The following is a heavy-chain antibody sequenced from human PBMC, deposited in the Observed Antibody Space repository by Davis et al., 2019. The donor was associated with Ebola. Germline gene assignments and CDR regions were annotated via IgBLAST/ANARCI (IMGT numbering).Heavy chain of an antibody. Sequence: PSETLSLTCTVSGGSVSSGSYYWSWIRQPPGKGLEWIGYIYYSGSTNYNPSLKSRVTISVDTSKNQFSLKLSSVTAADTAVYYCARGEGGYSYGFFQHWGQGTLVTVSS. D-gene: IGHD5-18*01. CDR2: IYYSGST. V-gene: IGHV4-61*01. CDR1: GGSVSSGSYY. CDR3: ARGEGGYSYGFFQH. J-gene: IGHJ1*01.